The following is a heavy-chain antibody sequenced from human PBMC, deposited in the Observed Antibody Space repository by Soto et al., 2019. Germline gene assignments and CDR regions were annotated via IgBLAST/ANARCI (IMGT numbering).Heavy chain of an antibody. Sequence: QVQLQQWGAGLLKPSEALSLTCAVYGGSFSDYYWSWIRQSPGKGLKWIGEINHSGSTNYNPSLKNRVTISIDTSKNQFSLKLSSVTAADMAVCYCARDHPSSNYNYYYGMDVWGQGTTVTVSS. CDR3: ARDHPSSNYNYYYGMDV. V-gene: IGHV4-34*01. CDR2: INHSGST. D-gene: IGHD4-4*01. J-gene: IGHJ6*02. CDR1: GGSFSDYY.